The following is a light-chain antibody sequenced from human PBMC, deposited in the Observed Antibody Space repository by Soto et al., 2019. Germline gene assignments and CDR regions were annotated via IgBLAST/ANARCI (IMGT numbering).Light chain of an antibody. V-gene: IGKV1-33*01. CDR3: QQYDNLPPFT. CDR2: GAS. J-gene: IGKJ3*01. CDR1: QDIRKY. Sequence: DLQMTQSPSSLSASIGDRVTITCQASQDIRKYLNWYQQKPGRAPKLLIYGASNLETGVPSRFSGSGYGTDFIFTISSLQHEDIATYFCQQYDNLPPFTFGPGTTVAIQ.